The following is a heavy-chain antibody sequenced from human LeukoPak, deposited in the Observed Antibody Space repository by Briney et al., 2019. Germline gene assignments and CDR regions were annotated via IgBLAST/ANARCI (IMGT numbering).Heavy chain of an antibody. Sequence: GGSLRLSCAASGFTFSSYWMHWVRQAPGKGLVWVSRINSDGSSTSYADSVKGRFTISRDNAKNTLYLQMNSLRAEDTAVYYCARGPRYCSGGSCIYFDYWGQGTLVTVSS. V-gene: IGHV3-74*01. D-gene: IGHD2-15*01. J-gene: IGHJ4*02. CDR3: ARGPRYCSGGSCIYFDY. CDR2: INSDGSST. CDR1: GFTFSSYW.